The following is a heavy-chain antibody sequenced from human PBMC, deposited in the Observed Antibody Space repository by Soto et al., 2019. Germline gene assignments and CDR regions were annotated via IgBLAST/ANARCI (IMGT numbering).Heavy chain of an antibody. Sequence: ESGGGLVKPGGSLRLSCAASGFTFSSYSMNWVRQAPGKRLEWVSSISSSSTYIYYADSVKGRFTISRDNAKNSLYLQMNSLRVEDTAVYYCARVLGYSYGPFDYWGQGTLVTVSS. D-gene: IGHD5-18*01. J-gene: IGHJ4*02. V-gene: IGHV3-21*01. CDR2: ISSSSTYI. CDR1: GFTFSSYS. CDR3: ARVLGYSYGPFDY.